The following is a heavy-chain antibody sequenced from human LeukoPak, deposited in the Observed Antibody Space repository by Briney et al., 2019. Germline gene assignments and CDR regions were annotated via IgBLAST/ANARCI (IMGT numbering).Heavy chain of an antibody. Sequence: GASVKVSCKASEDTFTTRAIHWVRQAPGQRLEWMGLINTGDGDTLYSQKFQGRVTITRDTSANTAYLELDGLTSEDTAVYYCAKACSLGPVCYYLDYWGQGTLVTVSS. V-gene: IGHV1-3*04. CDR2: INTGDGDT. J-gene: IGHJ4*02. CDR1: EDTFTTRA. D-gene: IGHD2-21*01. CDR3: AKACSLGPVCYYLDY.